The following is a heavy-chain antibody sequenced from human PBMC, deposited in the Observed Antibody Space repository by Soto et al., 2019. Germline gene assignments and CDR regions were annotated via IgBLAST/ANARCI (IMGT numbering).Heavy chain of an antibody. Sequence: QVQLQESGPGLVKPSQTLSLTCTVSGGSISSGGYYWSWIRQHPGKGLEWIGYIYYSGSTYYNPSLKSRVTISEDTSKNQFSLKLRSVTAADTAVYFCARGRSSGWNDAFDIWGQGTMVTVSS. CDR1: GGSISSGGYY. V-gene: IGHV4-31*03. CDR3: ARGRSSGWNDAFDI. D-gene: IGHD6-19*01. CDR2: IYYSGST. J-gene: IGHJ3*02.